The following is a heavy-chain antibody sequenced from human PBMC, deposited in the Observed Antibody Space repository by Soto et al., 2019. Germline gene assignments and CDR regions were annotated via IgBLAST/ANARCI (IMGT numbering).Heavy chain of an antibody. CDR2: FSGPGGGT. CDR3: ARARVFDY. Sequence: GGSLRLSWAASGFTFSRYAMSWVRQAPGKGLECVSTFSGPGGGTYYAGSVKGPFTISRDNFNRSLYLQMSSLRAEDKAVYYCARARVFDYWGQGTLVTVSS. V-gene: IGHV3-23*01. CDR1: GFTFSRYA. J-gene: IGHJ4*02.